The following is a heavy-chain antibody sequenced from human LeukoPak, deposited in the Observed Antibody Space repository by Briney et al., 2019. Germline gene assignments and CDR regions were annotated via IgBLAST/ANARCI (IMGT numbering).Heavy chain of an antibody. CDR1: GGSISSGSYY. D-gene: IGHD3-3*01. Sequence: TPSETLSLTCTVSGGSISSGSYYWSWIRQPAGKGLEWIGRIYTSGSTNYNPSLKSRVTISVDTSKIQFSLRLSSVTATDTAVYYGARGPHYDFWSGPGGGAFDIWGQGTMVTVSS. CDR3: ARGPHYDFWSGPGGGAFDI. J-gene: IGHJ3*02. V-gene: IGHV4-61*02. CDR2: IYTSGST.